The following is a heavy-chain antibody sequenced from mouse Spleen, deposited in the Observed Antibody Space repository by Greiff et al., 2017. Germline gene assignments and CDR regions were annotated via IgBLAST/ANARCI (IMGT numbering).Heavy chain of an antibody. CDR3: AREGLGMFAY. CDR2: ISYDGSN. CDR1: GYSITSGYY. D-gene: IGHD4-1*01. Sequence: EVQLQESGPGLVKPSQSLSLTCSVTGYSITSGYYWNWIRQFPGNKLEWMGYISYDGSNNYNPSLKNRISITRDTSKNQFFLKLNSVTTEDTATYYCAREGLGMFAYWGQGTLVTVSA. J-gene: IGHJ3*01. V-gene: IGHV3-6*01.